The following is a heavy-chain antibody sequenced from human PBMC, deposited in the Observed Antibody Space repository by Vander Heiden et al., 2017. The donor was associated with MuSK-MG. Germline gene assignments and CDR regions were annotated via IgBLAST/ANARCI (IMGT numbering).Heavy chain of an antibody. V-gene: IGHV3-48*04. CDR2: ISSSSSTI. CDR3: ARSSRSAAWGGYYGMDV. CDR1: GSPFSSYS. J-gene: IGHJ6*02. D-gene: IGHD1-26*01. Sequence: EVQLVESGGGLVQPGGSLRLSCAASGSPFSSYSMNWVRQAPGKGLEWVSYISSSSSTIYDADSVKGRFTISRDDAKNSLYLQMNSLRAEDTAVYYCARSSRSAAWGGYYGMDVWGQGTTVTVSS.